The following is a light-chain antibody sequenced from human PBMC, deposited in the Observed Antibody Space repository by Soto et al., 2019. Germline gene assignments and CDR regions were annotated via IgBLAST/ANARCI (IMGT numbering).Light chain of an antibody. CDR1: QSVRSTY. J-gene: IGKJ4*01. Sequence: EVLLTQSPGTLSLYPGERATLSCRASQSVRSTYLGWYQQKPGQAPRLLIYGASKRQSGVPDRFSGGGSGTDFTLTISSLQPEDFAVYYCQQFSGSVTFGGGTKVDIK. CDR3: QQFSGSVT. V-gene: IGKV3-20*01. CDR2: GAS.